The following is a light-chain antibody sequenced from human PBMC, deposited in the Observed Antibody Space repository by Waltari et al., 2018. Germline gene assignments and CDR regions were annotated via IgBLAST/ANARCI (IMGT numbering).Light chain of an antibody. Sequence: QSALTQPASVSGSPGQSITISCTGTRSDVGGYHYLSWYQQHPGKAPKLMIYDVSNRPSGVSNRFSGSKSGNTASLTISGLQAEDEADYYCSSYTSSSTPYVFGTGTKVTVL. CDR1: RSDVGGYHY. CDR2: DVS. CDR3: SSYTSSSTPYV. J-gene: IGLJ1*01. V-gene: IGLV2-14*03.